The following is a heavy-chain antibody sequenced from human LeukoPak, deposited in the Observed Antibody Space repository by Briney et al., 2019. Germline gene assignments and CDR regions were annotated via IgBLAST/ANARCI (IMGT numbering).Heavy chain of an antibody. V-gene: IGHV3-7*01. CDR1: GFTFSSYW. CDR2: IKQDGSEK. J-gene: IGHJ6*02. Sequence: GGSLRLSCAASGFTFSSYWMSWVRQAPGKGLEWVANIKQDGSEKYYVDSVKGRFTISRDNAKNSLYLQMNSLRAEDTAVYYCARNADSSSWYWRGYYYYGMDVWGQGTTVTVSS. CDR3: ARNADSSSWYWRGYYYYGMDV. D-gene: IGHD6-13*01.